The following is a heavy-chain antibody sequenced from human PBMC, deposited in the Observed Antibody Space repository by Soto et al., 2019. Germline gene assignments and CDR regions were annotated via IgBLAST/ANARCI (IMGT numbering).Heavy chain of an antibody. Sequence: ASVKVSCKVSGYTLTELSMHWVRQAPGKGLEWMGGFDPEDGETIYAQKFQGRVTMTEDTSTDTAYMELSSLRPEDTAVYYCATFGSGSYYVTLDYWGQGTLVTVSS. V-gene: IGHV1-24*01. D-gene: IGHD1-26*01. CDR1: GYTLTELS. J-gene: IGHJ4*02. CDR3: ATFGSGSYYVTLDY. CDR2: FDPEDGET.